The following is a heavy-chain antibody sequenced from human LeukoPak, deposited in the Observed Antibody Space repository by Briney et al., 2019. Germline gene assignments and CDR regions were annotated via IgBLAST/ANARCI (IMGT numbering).Heavy chain of an antibody. Sequence: SETLSLTCTVSGGSISSGDYYWSWLRQPPGKGLEWIGYIYYSGSTYYNPSLKSRVTISVDTSKNQFSLKLSSVTAADTAVYYCARELVDCSSTSCPRYYYMDVWGKGTTVTVSS. CDR1: GGSISSGDYY. CDR3: ARELVDCSSTSCPRYYYMDV. J-gene: IGHJ6*03. CDR2: IYYSGST. D-gene: IGHD2-2*01. V-gene: IGHV4-30-4*08.